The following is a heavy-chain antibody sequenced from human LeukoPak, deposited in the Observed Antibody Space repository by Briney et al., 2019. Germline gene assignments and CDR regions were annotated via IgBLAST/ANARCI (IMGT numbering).Heavy chain of an antibody. D-gene: IGHD2-15*01. CDR3: AKQGWYYFDY. CDR2: IYYDGRT. V-gene: IGHV4-38-2*02. Sequence: SETLSLTCTVSGYSITSGYFWDWIRQPPGMGLEWIGTIYYDGRTFYNPSLKSRVTISSDTSKNQFSLKVRSVTAADTAVYYWAKQGWYYFDYGGQGPLVTVSS. CDR1: GYSITSGYF. J-gene: IGHJ4*02.